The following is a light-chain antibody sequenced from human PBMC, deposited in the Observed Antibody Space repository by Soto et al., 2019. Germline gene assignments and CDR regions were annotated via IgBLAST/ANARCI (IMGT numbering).Light chain of an antibody. CDR1: QSVTSGY. CDR2: GAS. CDR3: HQYGTSPLT. V-gene: IGKV3-20*01. J-gene: IGKJ4*01. Sequence: EIMLKQSPGTLSLSPGERATLSCRASQSVTSGYLAWYQQKPGQSPRLLMYGASSRATGVPDRFSGSGSGTDFTLTITRLEPEDFAVYYCHQYGTSPLTFGGGTKVDI.